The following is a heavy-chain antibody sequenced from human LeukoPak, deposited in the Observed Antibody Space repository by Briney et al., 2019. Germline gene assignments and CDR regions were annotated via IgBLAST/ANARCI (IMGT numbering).Heavy chain of an antibody. CDR2: INSDSSTI. CDR3: AREPLIGIDY. Sequence: HPGGSLRLSCAASGFTFSSYSLNWVRQAPGKGLEWVSYINSDSSTIYYADSVKGRFTISRDNAKNSLYLQMNSLRAEDTAVYYCAREPLIGIDYWGQGTLVTVSS. J-gene: IGHJ4*02. D-gene: IGHD3-10*01. CDR1: GFTFSSYS. V-gene: IGHV3-48*01.